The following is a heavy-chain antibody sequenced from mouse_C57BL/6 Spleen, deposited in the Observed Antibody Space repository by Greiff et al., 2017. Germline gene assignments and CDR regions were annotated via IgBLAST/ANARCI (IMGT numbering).Heavy chain of an antibody. CDR3: ARCLDYSWYFDV. CDR1: GYAFTNYL. D-gene: IGHD1-1*01. CDR2: INPGSGGT. J-gene: IGHJ1*03. V-gene: IGHV1-54*01. Sequence: VQLQQSGAELVRPGTSVKVSCKASGYAFTNYLKEWVKQRPGQGLEWIGVINPGSGGTNYNEKFKGKATLTADKSSSTAYMQLSSLTSEDSAVYFCARCLDYSWYFDVWGTGTTVTVSS.